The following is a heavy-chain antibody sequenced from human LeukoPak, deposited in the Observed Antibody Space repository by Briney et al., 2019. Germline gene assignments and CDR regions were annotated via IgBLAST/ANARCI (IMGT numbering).Heavy chain of an antibody. J-gene: IGHJ3*02. CDR2: IYTSGST. Sequence: PSESLTLTCTVSGGSISSGSYNWSWIRQPTGKGLEWIGRIYTSGSTNYNPSLKSRVTISVDTSKNQFSLKLSSVTAADTAVYYCARMVVVLAAMSDAFDIWGQGTMVTVSS. D-gene: IGHD2-2*01. CDR1: GGSISSGSYN. V-gene: IGHV4-61*02. CDR3: ARMVVVLAAMSDAFDI.